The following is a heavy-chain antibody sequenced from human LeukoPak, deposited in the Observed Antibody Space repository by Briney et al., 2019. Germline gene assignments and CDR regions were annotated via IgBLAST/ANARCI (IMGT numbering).Heavy chain of an antibody. CDR3: ARDRWNYVGHNWFDP. V-gene: IGHV3-11*01. Sequence: PGGSLRLSCAASGFTFSDYYMSWIRQAPGKGLEWVSYISSSGSTIYYADSVKGRFTISRDNAKNSLYLQMNSLRAEDTAVYYCARDRWNYVGHNWFDPWGQGTLVTVSS. J-gene: IGHJ5*02. CDR2: ISSSGSTI. D-gene: IGHD1-7*01. CDR1: GFTFSDYY.